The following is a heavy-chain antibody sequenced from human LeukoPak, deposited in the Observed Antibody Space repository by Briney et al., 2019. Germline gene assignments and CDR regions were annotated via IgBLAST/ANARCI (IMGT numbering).Heavy chain of an antibody. CDR3: AREGYCSSTSCHYYYYYYMDV. CDR2: LSAYNGNT. V-gene: IGHV1-18*01. J-gene: IGHJ6*03. Sequence: GASVKVSCKASGYTFTSYGISWVRQAPGQGLEWMGWLSAYNGNTNYAQKLQGRVTMTTDTSTSTAYMELRSLRSDDTAVYYCAREGYCSSTSCHYYYYYYMDVWGKGTTVTVSS. D-gene: IGHD2-2*01. CDR1: GYTFTSYG.